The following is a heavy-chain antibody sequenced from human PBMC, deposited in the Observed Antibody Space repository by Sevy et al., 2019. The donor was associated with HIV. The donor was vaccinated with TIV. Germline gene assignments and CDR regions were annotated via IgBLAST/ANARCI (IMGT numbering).Heavy chain of an antibody. J-gene: IGHJ4*02. D-gene: IGHD6-13*01. Sequence: SETLSLTCTVSGDSVSSGSSYWSWIRQPPGKGLEWIAYIYYSGSTNYNPSLKSRVTISVDTSKNQFSLKLTSVTAADTAVYFCASSSSSMEGSYYFDYWGQGTLITVSS. V-gene: IGHV4-61*01. CDR3: ASSSSSMEGSYYFDY. CDR1: GDSVSSGSSY. CDR2: IYYSGST.